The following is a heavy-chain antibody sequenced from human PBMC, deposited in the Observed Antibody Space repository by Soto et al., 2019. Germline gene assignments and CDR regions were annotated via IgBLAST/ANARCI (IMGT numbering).Heavy chain of an antibody. Sequence: GGSLRLSCAASGFTFSSYWMHWVRQAPGKGLVWVSRINSDGSSTSYADSVKGRFTISRDNAKNTLYLQMNGLRAEDTAVYYCAREYYYDSSGYDYGMDVWGQGTTVTVSS. CDR3: AREYYYDSSGYDYGMDV. CDR2: INSDGSST. J-gene: IGHJ6*02. D-gene: IGHD3-22*01. V-gene: IGHV3-74*01. CDR1: GFTFSSYW.